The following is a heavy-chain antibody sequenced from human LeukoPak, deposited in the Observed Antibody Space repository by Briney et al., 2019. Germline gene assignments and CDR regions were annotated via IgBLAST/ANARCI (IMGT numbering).Heavy chain of an antibody. Sequence: GGSLRLSCVASGFAFSTYGMNWVRQAPGKGLEWVSFISSSGSNIYYALSVKGRFTISRDNAKNSLYLQMNSLRAEDTGVYYCARGHSSGWLYYFDYWGQGTLVTVSS. V-gene: IGHV3-48*03. J-gene: IGHJ4*02. D-gene: IGHD6-19*01. CDR3: ARGHSSGWLYYFDY. CDR1: GFAFSTYG. CDR2: ISSSGSNI.